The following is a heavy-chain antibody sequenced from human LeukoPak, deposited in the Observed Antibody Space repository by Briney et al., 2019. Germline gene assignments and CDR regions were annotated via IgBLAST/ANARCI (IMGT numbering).Heavy chain of an antibody. V-gene: IGHV4-38-2*02. CDR1: GYSISSTYY. CDR3: ARLGGNSYGSYYFDY. D-gene: IGHD5-18*01. J-gene: IGHJ4*02. CDR2: INDGGST. Sequence: SETLSLTCTVSGYSISSTYYWGWIRQPPGKGLEWIGSINDGGSTYYDPSRKSRVTISVDTSNNQFSLKVNSVTAADTAVYYRARLGGNSYGSYYFDYWGQGTLVTASS.